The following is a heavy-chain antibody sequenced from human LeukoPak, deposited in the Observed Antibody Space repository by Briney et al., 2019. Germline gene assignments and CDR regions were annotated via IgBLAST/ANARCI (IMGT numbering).Heavy chain of an antibody. CDR1: GFTFSDYY. D-gene: IGHD3-22*01. CDR3: TTDSYYYDSSGYEYYFDY. Sequence: GGSLRLSCAASGFTFSDYYMSWIRQAPGKGLEWVGRIKSKTDGGTTDYAAPVKGRFTISRDDSKNTLYLQMNSLKTEDTAVYYCTTDSYYYDSSGYEYYFDYWGQGTLVTVSS. CDR2: IKSKTDGGTT. V-gene: IGHV3-15*01. J-gene: IGHJ4*02.